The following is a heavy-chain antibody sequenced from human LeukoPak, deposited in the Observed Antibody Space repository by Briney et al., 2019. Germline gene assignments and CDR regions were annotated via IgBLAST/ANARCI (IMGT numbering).Heavy chain of an antibody. J-gene: IGHJ4*02. CDR1: GFTFTDYA. V-gene: IGHV3-23*01. CDR2: ISASGSTT. D-gene: IGHD6-19*01. Sequence: GGSLRLSCAASGFTFTDYAMGWVRQAPGQGLVWASTISASGSTTYYADSVRGRFTISRDNSKNTLSLQMSSLRAEDTAVYYCAKARTPYNSGFDYWGQGTLVAVSS. CDR3: AKARTPYNSGFDY.